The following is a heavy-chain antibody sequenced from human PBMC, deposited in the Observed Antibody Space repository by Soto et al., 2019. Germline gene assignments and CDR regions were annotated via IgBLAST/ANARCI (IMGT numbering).Heavy chain of an antibody. V-gene: IGHV3-33*01. CDR1: GFTFSSYG. J-gene: IGHJ4*02. CDR3: ARGSWLPVPGGSENDY. Sequence: GGSLRLSCAASGFTFSSYGMHWVRQAPGKGLEWVAVIWYDGSNKYYADSVKGRFTISRDNSKNTLYLKMNSLRAEDTAGYYCARGSWLPVPGGSENDYWGQGALVTVSS. CDR2: IWYDGSNK. D-gene: IGHD3-10*01.